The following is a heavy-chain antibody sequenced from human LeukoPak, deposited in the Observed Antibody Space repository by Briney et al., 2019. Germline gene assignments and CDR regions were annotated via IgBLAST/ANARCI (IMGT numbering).Heavy chain of an antibody. CDR3: ARDNSISGYSSSWYRSDYFDY. D-gene: IGHD6-13*01. Sequence: SETLSLTCTVSGGSISSYYWSWIRQPAGKGLEWIGRIYTSGSTNYNPSLKSRVTISVDTSKNQFSLKLSSVTAADTAVYYCARDNSISGYSSSWYRSDYFDYWGQGTLVTVSS. CDR1: GGSISSYY. V-gene: IGHV4-4*07. CDR2: IYTSGST. J-gene: IGHJ4*02.